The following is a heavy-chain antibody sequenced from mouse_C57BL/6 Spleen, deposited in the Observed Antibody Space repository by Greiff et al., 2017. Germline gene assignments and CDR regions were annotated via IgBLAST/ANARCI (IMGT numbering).Heavy chain of an antibody. CDR2: ISGGGGNT. V-gene: IGHV5-9*01. J-gene: IGHJ3*01. Sequence: EVKLMESGGGLVKPGGSLKLSCAASGFTFSSYTMSWVRQTPEKRLEWVATISGGGGNTYYPDSVKGRFTISRDNAKNTLYLQMSSLRSEDTALYYCARQYYYGSSYPFAYWGQGTLVTVSA. CDR3: ARQYYYGSSYPFAY. CDR1: GFTFSSYT. D-gene: IGHD1-1*01.